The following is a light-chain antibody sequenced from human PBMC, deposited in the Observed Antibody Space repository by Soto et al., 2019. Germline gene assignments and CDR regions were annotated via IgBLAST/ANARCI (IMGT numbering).Light chain of an antibody. CDR3: QQYYTPPFT. CDR1: QSVLYSSNNKNY. V-gene: IGKV4-1*01. J-gene: IGKJ3*01. Sequence: DIVMTQSPDSLAVSLGERATINCKSSQSVLYSSNNKNYLAWYQQKQGQPPKLLIYWASTRESGVPDRFSGSGSWTDFTLTITSLQAEDVAVYYCQQYYTPPFTFGPGTKVDI. CDR2: WAS.